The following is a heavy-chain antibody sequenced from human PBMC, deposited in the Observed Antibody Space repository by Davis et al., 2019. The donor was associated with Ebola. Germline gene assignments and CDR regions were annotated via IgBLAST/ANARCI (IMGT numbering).Heavy chain of an antibody. V-gene: IGHV4-59*11. Sequence: ESLKISCSVSGGSINTHHWSWLRQAPGKGLEWIGYIYDSVNTKYNPSLKSRVILSLDTSKNQVSLKLSSVTAADTAVYYCARGGVEMATVPSDAFEFWGQGTLVTVSS. CDR1: GGSINTHH. CDR3: ARGGVEMATVPSDAFEF. J-gene: IGHJ3*01. CDR2: IYDSVNT. D-gene: IGHD5-24*01.